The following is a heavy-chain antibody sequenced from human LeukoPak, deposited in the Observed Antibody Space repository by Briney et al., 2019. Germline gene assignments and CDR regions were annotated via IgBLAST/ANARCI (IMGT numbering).Heavy chain of an antibody. D-gene: IGHD3-22*01. CDR2: IWSDGSHK. Sequence: GGSLRLSCAASGFTFSSYGMHWIRQAPGKGLEWVAVIWSDGSHKYYADSMKGRFTISRDNSKNTLYLQMNSLRAEDTAVYYCARELKFRDYYDSSGYYPRLDPWGQGTLVTVSS. J-gene: IGHJ5*02. CDR1: GFTFSSYG. V-gene: IGHV3-33*01. CDR3: ARELKFRDYYDSSGYYPRLDP.